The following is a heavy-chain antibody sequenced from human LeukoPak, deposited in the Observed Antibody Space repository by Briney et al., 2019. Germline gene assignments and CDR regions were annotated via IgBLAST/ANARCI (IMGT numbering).Heavy chain of an antibody. D-gene: IGHD6-13*01. CDR1: GYSISSGYY. Sequence: SETLSLTCTVSGYSISSGYYWGWIRQPPGKGLEWIGSIYHSGSTYYNPSLKSRVTISVDTSKNQFSLKLSSVTAADTAVYYCAGYSSSWYYYMDVWGKGTTVTISS. CDR3: AGYSSSWYYYMDV. V-gene: IGHV4-38-2*02. CDR2: IYHSGST. J-gene: IGHJ6*03.